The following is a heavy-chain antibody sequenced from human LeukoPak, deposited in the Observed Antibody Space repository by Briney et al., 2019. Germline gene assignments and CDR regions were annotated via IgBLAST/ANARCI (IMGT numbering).Heavy chain of an antibody. V-gene: IGHV4-61*02. D-gene: IGHD2-2*01. CDR3: ARGNKCSSTSCYAGYYYYMDV. CDR1: GGSITSGTYY. Sequence: SETLSLTCSVSGGSITSGTYYWSWIRQPAGKGLEWIGRIYSTGSTNYNPSLKSRVTISVDTSKNQFSLKLSSVTAADTAVYYCARGNKCSSTSCYAGYYYYMDVWGKGTTVTVSS. J-gene: IGHJ6*03. CDR2: IYSTGST.